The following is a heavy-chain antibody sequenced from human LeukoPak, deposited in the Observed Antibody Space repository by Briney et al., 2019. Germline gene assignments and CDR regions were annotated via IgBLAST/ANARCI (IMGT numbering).Heavy chain of an antibody. D-gene: IGHD7-27*01. V-gene: IGHV3-11*01. Sequence: PGGSLRLSCAASGFPFSDFYMSWIRQAPGKGLEWVPYISSSGTTIYYADSVKGRSTISRDNAKNSLYLQMNNLRAEDTAVYYCTRDRWGKYYFDYWGQGTLVTVSS. CDR2: ISSSGTTI. J-gene: IGHJ4*02. CDR1: GFPFSDFY. CDR3: TRDRWGKYYFDY.